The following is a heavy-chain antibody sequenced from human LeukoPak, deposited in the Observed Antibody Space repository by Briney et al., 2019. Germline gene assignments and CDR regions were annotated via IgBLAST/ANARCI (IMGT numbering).Heavy chain of an antibody. Sequence: GGSLRLSCATSGFTFSGYWVSWVRRAPGKGLEWVANIRQDGNEKYFADSVKGRFTISRDNAKNSLFLQINSLRAEDTAVYYCARDRTGAGLDYWGQGTLVTVSS. D-gene: IGHD1-14*01. CDR1: GFTFSGYW. CDR3: ARDRTGAGLDY. J-gene: IGHJ4*02. V-gene: IGHV3-7*03. CDR2: IRQDGNEK.